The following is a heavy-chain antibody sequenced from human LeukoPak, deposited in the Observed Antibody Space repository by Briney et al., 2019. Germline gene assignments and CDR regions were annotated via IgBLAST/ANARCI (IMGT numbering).Heavy chain of an antibody. CDR2: ISGSGGST. CDR1: GFTFSNAW. CDR3: AKDRYRYGWDAFDI. D-gene: IGHD5-18*01. V-gene: IGHV3-23*01. J-gene: IGHJ3*02. Sequence: GGSLRLSCAASGFTFSNAWMSWVRQAPGKGLEWVSAISGSGGSTYYADSVKGRFAISRDNSKNTLYLQMNSLRAEDTAVYYCAKDRYRYGWDAFDIWGQGTMVTVSS.